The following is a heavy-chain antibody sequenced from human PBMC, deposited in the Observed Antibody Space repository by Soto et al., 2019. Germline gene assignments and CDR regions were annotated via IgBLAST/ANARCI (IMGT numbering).Heavy chain of an antibody. D-gene: IGHD3-10*01. CDR3: ARLSSLYYNSDYGGYYFDY. Sequence: QVQLQESGPGLVKPSQTLSLTCTVSGGSIRGGDYYWSWIRQHPGKGLEWIGYIFYSGNSFYNPSHKIGVTISVHTSKNQFSLQLSSVTAADTAIYYCARLSSLYYNSDYGGYYFDYWGQGTLVSVSS. V-gene: IGHV4-31*03. CDR2: IFYSGNS. CDR1: GGSIRGGDYY. J-gene: IGHJ4*02.